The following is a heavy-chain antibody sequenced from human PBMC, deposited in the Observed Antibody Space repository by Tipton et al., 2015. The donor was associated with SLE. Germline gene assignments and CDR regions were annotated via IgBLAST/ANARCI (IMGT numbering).Heavy chain of an antibody. V-gene: IGHV4-34*01. J-gene: IGHJ4*02. CDR2: INHSGST. Sequence: TLSLTCAVYGGSFSGYYWSWIRQPPGKGLEWIGEINHSGSTNYNPSLKSRVTISVGTSKNQFSLKLSSVTAADTAVYYCARPRRDQFGAGSEPIDYWGQGTLVTVSS. CDR1: GGSFSGYY. D-gene: IGHD3-10*01. CDR3: ARPRRDQFGAGSEPIDY.